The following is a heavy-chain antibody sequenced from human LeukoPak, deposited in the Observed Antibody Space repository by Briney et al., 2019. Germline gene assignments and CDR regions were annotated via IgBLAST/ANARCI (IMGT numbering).Heavy chain of an antibody. D-gene: IGHD3-9*01. CDR2: ISGSGGST. V-gene: IGHV3-23*01. CDR3: AKPPQDYDILTGYYALGY. Sequence: HPGGSLRLSCAASGFTFSGSAMHWVRQAPGKGLEWVSAISGSGGSTYYADSVKGRFTISRDNSKNTLYLQMNSLRAEDTAVYYCAKPPQDYDILTGYYALGYWGQGTLVTVSS. CDR1: GFTFSGSA. J-gene: IGHJ4*02.